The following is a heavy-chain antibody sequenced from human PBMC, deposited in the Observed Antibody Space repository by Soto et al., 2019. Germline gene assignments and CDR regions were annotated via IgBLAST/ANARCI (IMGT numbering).Heavy chain of an antibody. CDR2: IIPIFGTA. J-gene: IGHJ5*02. CDR3: ARDGYNWNYLTWFDP. CDR1: GGTFSSYA. Sequence: SVKVSCKASGGTFSSYAISWVRQAPGQGLEWMGGIIPIFGTANYAQKFQGRVTITADESTSTAYMELSSLRSEDTAVYYCARDGYNWNYLTWFDPWGQGTLVTVSS. D-gene: IGHD1-7*01. V-gene: IGHV1-69*13.